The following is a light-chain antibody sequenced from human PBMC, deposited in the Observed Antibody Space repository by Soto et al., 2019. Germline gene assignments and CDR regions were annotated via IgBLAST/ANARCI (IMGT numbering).Light chain of an antibody. J-gene: IGLJ1*01. CDR2: DVS. V-gene: IGLV2-14*03. CDR1: SSDVGHYNY. Sequence: QSALTQPASVSGSPGQSITISCTGTSSDVGHYNYVSWYQQHPGNAPKLVIYDVSIRASGVSDRFSGSKSGNTASLTISGLQAEDGADYYCCSYTTTTSRVFGTGTKLTVL. CDR3: CSYTTTTSRV.